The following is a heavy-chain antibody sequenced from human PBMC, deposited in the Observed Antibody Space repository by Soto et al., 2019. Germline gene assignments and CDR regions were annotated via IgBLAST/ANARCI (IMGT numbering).Heavy chain of an antibody. CDR1: GDTFSSYG. CDR3: ARGPRTTARGKLDV. J-gene: IGHJ6*02. V-gene: IGHV1-69*13. D-gene: IGHD3-10*01. Sequence: GASVKVSCKASGDTFSSYGISWVRQAPGQGLEWMGGIIPMLGTPNYTQKFRGRVTITADESTNTAYLELSGLRSDDTAVYYCARGPRTTARGKLDVWGQGTTVTVSS. CDR2: IIPMLGTP.